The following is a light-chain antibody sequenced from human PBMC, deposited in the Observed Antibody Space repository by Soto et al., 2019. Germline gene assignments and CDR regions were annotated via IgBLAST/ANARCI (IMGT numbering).Light chain of an antibody. J-gene: IGLJ2*01. CDR2: EVS. Sequence: QSVLTQPPSASGSPGQSVTISCTGTSSDVGGYHYVSWYQQHPGKAPKLMIYEVSKRPSGVPDRFSGSKSGNTASLTVSGLQAEDEADYYCSSYAGSNNLFGGVTKVTVL. V-gene: IGLV2-8*01. CDR3: SSYAGSNNL. CDR1: SSDVGGYHY.